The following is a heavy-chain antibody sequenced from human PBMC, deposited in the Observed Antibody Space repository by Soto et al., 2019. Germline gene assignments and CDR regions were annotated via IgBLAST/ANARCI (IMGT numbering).Heavy chain of an antibody. CDR2: TNPNSGGT. V-gene: IGHV1-2*04. CDR3: AREIEVVAATYFDY. D-gene: IGHD2-15*01. Sequence: ASVKVSCKASGYTFTGYYMHWVRQAPGQGLEWMGWTNPNSGGTNYAQKFQGWVTMTRDTSISTAYMELSRLRSDDTAVYYCAREIEVVAATYFDYWGQGTLVTVSS. CDR1: GYTFTGYY. J-gene: IGHJ4*02.